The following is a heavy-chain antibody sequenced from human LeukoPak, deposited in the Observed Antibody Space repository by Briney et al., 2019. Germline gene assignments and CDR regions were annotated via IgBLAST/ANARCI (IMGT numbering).Heavy chain of an antibody. Sequence: PSETLSLTCTVSGGSISSGSYYWSWIRQPAGKGLEWIGRIYASGSTNYNPSLKSRVTISVDTSKNQFSLKLSSVTAADTAVYYCAREPRGQQLVDLGIDYWGQGTLVTVSS. CDR2: IYASGST. CDR3: AREPRGQQLVDLGIDY. J-gene: IGHJ4*02. CDR1: GGSISSGSYY. D-gene: IGHD6-13*01. V-gene: IGHV4-61*02.